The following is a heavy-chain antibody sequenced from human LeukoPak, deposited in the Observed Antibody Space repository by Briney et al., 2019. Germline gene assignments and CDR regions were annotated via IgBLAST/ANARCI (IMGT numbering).Heavy chain of an antibody. D-gene: IGHD2-2*02. CDR2: IYPGDSDT. CDR1: GYSFTTYW. Sequence: GESLKISCKGSGYSFTTYWIGWVRQMPGKGPEWMGIIYPGDSDTRYSPSFQGQVTVSVDKSISTAYLQWSSLRASDTAMYYCARLLCSSSRCYMDYWGQGTLVTVSP. CDR3: ARLLCSSSRCYMDY. J-gene: IGHJ4*02. V-gene: IGHV5-51*01.